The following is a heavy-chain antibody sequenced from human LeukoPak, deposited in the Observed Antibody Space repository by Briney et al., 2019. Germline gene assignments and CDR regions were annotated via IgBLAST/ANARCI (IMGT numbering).Heavy chain of an antibody. V-gene: IGHV3-21*01. D-gene: IGHD2-2*01. CDR1: GFTFSSYS. Sequence: PGGSLRLSCAASGFTFSSYSMNWVRQAPGKGLEWVSSISSSSSYIYYADSVKGRFTISRDNAKNSLYLQMNSLRAEDTAVYYCARNTVYCSSTSCPSYYYYMDVWGKGTTVTVSS. CDR2: ISSSSSYI. CDR3: ARNTVYCSSTSCPSYYYYMDV. J-gene: IGHJ6*03.